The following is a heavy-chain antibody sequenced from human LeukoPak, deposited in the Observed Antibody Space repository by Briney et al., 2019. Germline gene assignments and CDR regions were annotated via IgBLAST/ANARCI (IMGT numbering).Heavy chain of an antibody. CDR1: GFTFTTYW. CDR2: IKEDGSEK. D-gene: IGHD6-19*01. V-gene: IGHV3-7*01. Sequence: GSLRISCTASGFTFTTYWMTWVRQSPGKGLEWVANIKEDGSEKGYADSVKGRFTISRDNAKNSLYLQMNSLRVDDTAMYYCSRNSGWYRLDYWGQGTLVTVPS. CDR3: SRNSGWYRLDY. J-gene: IGHJ4*02.